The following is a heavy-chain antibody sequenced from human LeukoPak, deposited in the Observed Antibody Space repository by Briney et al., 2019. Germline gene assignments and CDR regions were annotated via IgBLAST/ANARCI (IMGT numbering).Heavy chain of an antibody. CDR1: GFTFSSYA. D-gene: IGHD1-26*01. CDR2: ISGSGGST. CDR3: AKVVVGAPLYYGMDV. V-gene: IGHV3-23*01. J-gene: IGHJ6*02. Sequence: PGESLRLSCAASGFTFSSYAMSWDRQAPGKGLDFVSAISGSGGSTYYADSVKGRFTISRDNSKNPLYLQMNGLRAEDTAVYYCAKVVVGAPLYYGMDVWGQGTTVTVSS.